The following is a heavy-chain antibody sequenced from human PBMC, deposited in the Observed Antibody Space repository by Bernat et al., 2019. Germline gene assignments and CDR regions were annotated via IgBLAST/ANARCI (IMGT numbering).Heavy chain of an antibody. CDR2: ISGSGDYT. CDR3: ARGDFYTSSLN. J-gene: IGHJ4*02. CDR1: GFTFSSYS. Sequence: EVQLVESGGGLVKPGGSLRLSCAASGFTFSSYSMNWVRQAPGKGLEWVSSISGSGDYTYYADSVKGRFTIPRDNARNSLYLQMNSLRVEDTSVYYCARGDFYTSSLNWGQGTLVTVSS. D-gene: IGHD6-13*01. V-gene: IGHV3-21*01.